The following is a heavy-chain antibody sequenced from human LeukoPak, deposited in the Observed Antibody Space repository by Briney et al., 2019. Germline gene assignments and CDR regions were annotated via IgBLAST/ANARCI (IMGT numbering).Heavy chain of an antibody. Sequence: SETLSLTCTVSGGSISSGGYYWSWIRQHPGKGLEWIGYIYYSGSTYYNPSLKSRVTISADTSKNQFSLKLSSVTAADTAVYYCARDSPLQGYFDYWGQGTLVTVSS. CDR1: GGSISSGGYY. V-gene: IGHV4-31*03. CDR2: IYYSGST. CDR3: ARDSPLQGYFDY. J-gene: IGHJ4*02. D-gene: IGHD5-24*01.